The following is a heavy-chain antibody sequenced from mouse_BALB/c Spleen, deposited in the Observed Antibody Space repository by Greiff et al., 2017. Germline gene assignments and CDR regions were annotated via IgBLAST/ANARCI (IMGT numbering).Heavy chain of an antibody. CDR3: ALYGSRGGWFAY. D-gene: IGHD1-1*01. Sequence: VQLQQSGAELVRSGASVKLSCTASGFNIKDYYMHWVKQRPEQGLEWIGWIDPENGNTIYDPKFQGKASITADTSSNTAYLQLSSLTSEDTAVYYCALYGSRGGWFAYWGQGTLVTVSA. CDR2: IDPENGNT. V-gene: IGHV14-1*02. CDR1: GFNIKDYY. J-gene: IGHJ3*01.